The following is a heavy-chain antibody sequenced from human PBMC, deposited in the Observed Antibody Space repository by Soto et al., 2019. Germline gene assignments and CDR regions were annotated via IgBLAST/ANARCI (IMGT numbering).Heavy chain of an antibody. CDR3: ARGVAAAGTIDY. CDR1: GGSISSYY. V-gene: IGHV4-59*01. CDR2: IYYSGST. D-gene: IGHD6-13*01. Sequence: SETLSLTCTVSGGSISSYYWSWIRQPPGKGLEWIGYIYYSGSTNYNPSLKSRVTISVDTSKNQFSLKLSSVTAADTAVYYCARGVAAAGTIDYWGQGTLVTVSS. J-gene: IGHJ4*02.